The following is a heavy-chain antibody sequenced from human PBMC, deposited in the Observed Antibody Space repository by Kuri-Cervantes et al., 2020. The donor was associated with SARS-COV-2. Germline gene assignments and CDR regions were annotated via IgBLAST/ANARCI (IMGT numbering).Heavy chain of an antibody. Sequence: ASVKVSCEVSGYTLTELSMHWVRQAPGKGLEWMGGFDPEDGETIYAQKFQGRVTMTEDTSTDTAHMELSSPRSEDTAVYYCATGVPTRLFGEELKNDAFDIWGQGTTVTVSS. V-gene: IGHV1-24*01. CDR1: GYTLTELS. CDR2: FDPEDGET. D-gene: IGHD3-10*01. J-gene: IGHJ3*02. CDR3: ATGVPTRLFGEELKNDAFDI.